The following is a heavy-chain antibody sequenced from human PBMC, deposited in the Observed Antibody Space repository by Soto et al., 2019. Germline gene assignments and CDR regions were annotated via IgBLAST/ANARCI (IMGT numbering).Heavy chain of an antibody. Sequence: SETLSLTCTVSGGSISSGDYYWSWIRQPPGKGLECIGYIYYSGSTYYNPSLKSRVTISVDTSKNQFSLKLSSVTAADTAVYYCARGEAEWEPHPRFDYWGQGTLVTVSS. CDR2: IYYSGST. CDR1: GGSISSGDYY. V-gene: IGHV4-30-4*01. J-gene: IGHJ4*02. CDR3: ARGEAEWEPHPRFDY. D-gene: IGHD1-26*01.